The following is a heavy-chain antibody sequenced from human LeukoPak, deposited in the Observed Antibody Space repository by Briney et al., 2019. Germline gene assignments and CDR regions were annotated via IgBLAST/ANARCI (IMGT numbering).Heavy chain of an antibody. Sequence: GASVKVSCKASGGTFSSYAISWVRQAPGQGLEWMGGIIPIFGTANYAQKFQGRVTITADESTSTASMELSSLRSEDTAGYYCASEMGGAALFDYWGQGTLVTVSS. J-gene: IGHJ4*02. CDR3: ASEMGGAALFDY. V-gene: IGHV1-69*13. CDR2: IIPIFGTA. CDR1: GGTFSSYA. D-gene: IGHD2-15*01.